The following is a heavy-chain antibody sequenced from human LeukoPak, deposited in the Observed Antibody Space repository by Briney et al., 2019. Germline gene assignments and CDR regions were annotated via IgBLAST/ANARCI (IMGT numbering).Heavy chain of an antibody. CDR1: GGSISSGDYY. J-gene: IGHJ4*02. Sequence: SETLSLTCTVSGGSISSGDYYWSWIRQPPGKGLEWIGYIYYSGSTYHNPSLKSRVTISVDTSRNQFSLKLSSVTAADTAVYYCARVVVFHDSSGYYFDNLDYWGQGTLVTVSS. CDR2: IYYSGST. CDR3: ARVVVFHDSSGYYFDNLDY. V-gene: IGHV4-30-4*01. D-gene: IGHD3-22*01.